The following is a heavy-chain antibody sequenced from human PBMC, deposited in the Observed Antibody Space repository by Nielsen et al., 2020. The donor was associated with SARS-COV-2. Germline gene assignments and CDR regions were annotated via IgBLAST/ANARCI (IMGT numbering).Heavy chain of an antibody. CDR2: INHSGST. V-gene: IGHV4-34*01. Sequence: SETLSLTCAVYGGSFSGYYWSWIRQPPGKGLEWIGEINHSGSTNYNPSLKSRVTISVDTSKNQFSLKVTSVTAADTAVYYCATTLGFWGQGALVTVSS. D-gene: IGHD4-23*01. J-gene: IGHJ4*02. CDR1: GGSFSGYY. CDR3: ATTLGF.